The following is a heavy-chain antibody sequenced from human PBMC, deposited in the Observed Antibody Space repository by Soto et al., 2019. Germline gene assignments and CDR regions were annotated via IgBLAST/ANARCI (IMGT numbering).Heavy chain of an antibody. J-gene: IGHJ5*02. D-gene: IGHD6-19*01. Sequence: SETLSLTCGVSGGTIRSPDWWTWVRQPPGKGLEWIGEIFQSGSTNYTPSLESRVTISVDKSKNQFSLTLTSVTAADTAVYFCARGRGRYSSGWSWFDPWGQGILVTVSS. CDR3: ARGRGRYSSGWSWFDP. CDR2: IFQSGST. V-gene: IGHV4-4*02. CDR1: GGTIRSPDW.